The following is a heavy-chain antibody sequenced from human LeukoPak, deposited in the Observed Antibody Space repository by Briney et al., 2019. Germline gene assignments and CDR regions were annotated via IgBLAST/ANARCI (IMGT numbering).Heavy chain of an antibody. J-gene: IGHJ4*02. CDR3: ARGRSGSTFPHSYYFDY. D-gene: IGHD1-26*01. CDR1: GFTFSSYA. CDR2: ISYDGSNK. Sequence: GRSPRLSCAASGFTFSSYAMHWVRQAPGKGLEWVAVISYDGSNKYYADSVKGRFTISRDNSENTLYLQMNSLRAEDTAVYYCARGRSGSTFPHSYYFDYWGQGTLVTVSS. V-gene: IGHV3-30-3*01.